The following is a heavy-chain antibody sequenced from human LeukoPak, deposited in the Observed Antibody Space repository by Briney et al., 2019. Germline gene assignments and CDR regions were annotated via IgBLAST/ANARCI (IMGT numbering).Heavy chain of an antibody. V-gene: IGHV3-9*01. Sequence: GGSLTLTCTASGFRFNDNTIHWVRQVPGKGLEWVWEISCDSGSSAYADSVSGRFTISIANEKKSLYLQMNRPTADDAVLYSCTNIMGANPGYTNICTFYIDVWGRGTTVTVSS. CDR2: ISCDSGSS. D-gene: IGHD3-16*01. J-gene: IGHJ6*03. CDR1: GFRFNDNT. CDR3: TNIMGANPGYTNICTFYIDV.